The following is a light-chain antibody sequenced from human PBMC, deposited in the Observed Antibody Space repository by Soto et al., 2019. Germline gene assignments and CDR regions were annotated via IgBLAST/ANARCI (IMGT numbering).Light chain of an antibody. CDR3: QQYGSTPRT. CDR2: GAS. J-gene: IGKJ1*01. Sequence: ENVLTQSPGTLSLSPGERATLSCRASQSLKSRYLAWYQQKPGQAPRLLIYGASNRATGIPDRFSGSGSGTDFTLTINRLEPEDFAVYYCQQYGSTPRTFGQGTKVEIK. CDR1: QSLKSRY. V-gene: IGKV3-20*01.